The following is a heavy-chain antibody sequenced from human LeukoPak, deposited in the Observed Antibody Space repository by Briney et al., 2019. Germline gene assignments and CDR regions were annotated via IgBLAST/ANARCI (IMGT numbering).Heavy chain of an antibody. Sequence: SGPALVKPTQTLTPTCTFSGFSLSTNGMCVTWIRQPPGKALEWLARIDWDSDKYYSTSLKTRLTISKDTSKTQVVLTMTNVDVVDTATYYCARIRKPHYYDSSGYIDYWGQGTLVTVSS. D-gene: IGHD3-22*01. CDR3: ARIRKPHYYDSSGYIDY. V-gene: IGHV2-70*11. CDR2: IDWDSDK. CDR1: GFSLSTNGMC. J-gene: IGHJ4*02.